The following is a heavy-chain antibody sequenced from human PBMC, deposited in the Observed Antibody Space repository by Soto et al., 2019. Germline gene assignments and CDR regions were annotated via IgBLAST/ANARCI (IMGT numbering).Heavy chain of an antibody. Sequence: SETLSLTCAVYGGFVSSGSYYWSWIRQPPGKGLEWIGEMSHSGGTHFNPSLKSRVTISVDTTNNQLSLKMSSVTAADMAIYYCASGEQGNVTDVVYAFDILGPGTMVIVSS. CDR2: MSHSGGT. D-gene: IGHD3-10*01. CDR1: GGFVSSGSYY. CDR3: ASGEQGNVTDVVYAFDI. V-gene: IGHV4-34*01. J-gene: IGHJ3*02.